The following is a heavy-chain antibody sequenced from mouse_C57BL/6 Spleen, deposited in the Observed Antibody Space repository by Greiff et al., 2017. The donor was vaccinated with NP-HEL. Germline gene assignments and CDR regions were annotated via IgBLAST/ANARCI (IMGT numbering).Heavy chain of an antibody. CDR3: AILTTVVGGYFDY. CDR2: ISDGGSYT. V-gene: IGHV5-4*01. D-gene: IGHD1-1*01. CDR1: GFTFSSYA. Sequence: EVQRVESGGGLVKPGGSLKLSCAASGFTFSSYAMSWVRQTPEKRLEWVATISDGGSYTYYPDNVKGRFTISRDNAKNNLYLQMSHLKSEDTAMYYCAILTTVVGGYFDYWGQGTTHTVSS. J-gene: IGHJ2*01.